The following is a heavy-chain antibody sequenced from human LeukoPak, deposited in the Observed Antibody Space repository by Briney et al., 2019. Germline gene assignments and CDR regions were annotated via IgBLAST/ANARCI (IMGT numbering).Heavy chain of an antibody. CDR1: GFTFSSYA. J-gene: IGHJ4*02. CDR3: ASHYWVGATPTRVY. D-gene: IGHD1-26*01. CDR2: ISYDGSNK. V-gene: IGHV3-30*04. Sequence: GGSLRLSCAASGFTFSSYAMHWVRQAPGKGLEWVAVISYDGSNKYYADSVKGRFTISRDNSKNTLYLQMNSLRAEDTAVYYCASHYWVGATPTRVYWGQGTLVTVSS.